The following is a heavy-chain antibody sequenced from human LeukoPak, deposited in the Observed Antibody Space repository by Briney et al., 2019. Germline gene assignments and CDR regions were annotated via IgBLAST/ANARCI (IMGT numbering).Heavy chain of an antibody. D-gene: IGHD3-3*01. CDR3: ARGRSYYDFWSGYHLAFDI. CDR2: INHSGST. Sequence: PSETLSLTCAVYGGSFSGYYWSWIRQPPGKGLEWIGEINHSGSTNYNPSLKSRVTISVDTSKNQFSLKLSSVTAADTAVYYCARGRSYYDFWSGYHLAFDIWGQGTMVTVSS. CDR1: GGSFSGYY. J-gene: IGHJ3*02. V-gene: IGHV4-34*01.